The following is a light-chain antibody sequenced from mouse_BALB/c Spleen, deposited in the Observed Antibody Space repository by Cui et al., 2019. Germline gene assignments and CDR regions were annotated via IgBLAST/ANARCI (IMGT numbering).Light chain of an antibody. V-gene: IGKV10-96*01. CDR3: QQSNTLPPT. CDR2: ETS. J-gene: IGKJ1*01. Sequence: DIQMTQTTSPLYASLGERVTISCRASQDISNYLNWYQQKPDGTVKLLIYETSRLHSGVPSRFSGSGYGTDYSLTISNLEQEDFANYFCQQSNTLPPTFGGGTKLEIK. CDR1: QDISNY.